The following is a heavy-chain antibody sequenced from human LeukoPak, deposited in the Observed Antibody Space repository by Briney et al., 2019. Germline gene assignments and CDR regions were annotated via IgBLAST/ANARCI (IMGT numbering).Heavy chain of an antibody. CDR1: GFTFSSYG. Sequence: GGSLRLSCAASGFTFSSYGMHWVRQAPGKGLEWVAVIWYDGSNKYYADSVKGRFTISRDNSKNTLYLQMNSLRAEDTAVYYCARESSSWIVEGWFDPWGQGTLVTVSS. J-gene: IGHJ5*02. CDR2: IWYDGSNK. V-gene: IGHV3-33*01. CDR3: ARESSSWIVEGWFDP. D-gene: IGHD6-13*01.